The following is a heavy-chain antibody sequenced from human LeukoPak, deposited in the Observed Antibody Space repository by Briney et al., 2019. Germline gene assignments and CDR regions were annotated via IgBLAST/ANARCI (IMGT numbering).Heavy chain of an antibody. D-gene: IGHD1-26*01. V-gene: IGHV3-66*01. Sequence: GGSLRLSCAASGFTVGTNYMTWIRQAPGKGLEWVSVMYTLGNTNYADSVRGRFTISRDNSKNTLYLQMNSLRAEDTAVYYCAGYGGSYPYYMDVWGKGTTVTISS. J-gene: IGHJ6*03. CDR3: AGYGGSYPYYMDV. CDR1: GFTVGTNY. CDR2: MYTLGNT.